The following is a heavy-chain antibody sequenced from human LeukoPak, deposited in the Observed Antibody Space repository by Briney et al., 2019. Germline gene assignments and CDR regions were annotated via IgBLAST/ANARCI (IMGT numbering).Heavy chain of an antibody. CDR3: AKDKGGKQLVPYYFDY. J-gene: IGHJ4*02. V-gene: IGHV3-9*01. D-gene: IGHD6-13*01. CDR2: ISWNSDSI. Sequence: GRSLRLSCAASGFTFDDYAMHWVRHAPGKGLEWVSGISWNSDSIDYADSVKGRFTISRDNAKSSLYLQMNSLRAEDTALYYCAKDKGGKQLVPYYFDYWGQGTLVTVSS. CDR1: GFTFDDYA.